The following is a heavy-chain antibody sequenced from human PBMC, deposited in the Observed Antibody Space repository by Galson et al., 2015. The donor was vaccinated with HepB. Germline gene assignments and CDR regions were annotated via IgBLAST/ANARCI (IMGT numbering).Heavy chain of an antibody. J-gene: IGHJ4*02. D-gene: IGHD2-21*02. V-gene: IGHV3-23*01. CDR2: ISGSGGST. CDR3: AKAGFCGGDCYGDY. Sequence: SLRLSCAASGFTFSSYAMSWVRQAPGKGLEWVSAISGSGGSTYYADSVKGRFTISRDNSKNTLYLQMNSLRAEDTAVYYCAKAGFCGGDCYGDYWGQGTLVTVSS. CDR1: GFTFSSYA.